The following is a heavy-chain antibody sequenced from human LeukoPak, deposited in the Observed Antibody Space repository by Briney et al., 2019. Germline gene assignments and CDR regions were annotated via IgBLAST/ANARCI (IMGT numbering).Heavy chain of an antibody. V-gene: IGHV4-34*01. Sequence: PSETLSLTCAVYGGSFSGYYWSWIRQPPGKGLEWIGKINHSGSTNYNPSLKSRVTISVDTSKNQFSLKLSSVTAADTAVHYCARGAVWGSYRLVPFDYWGQGTLVTVSS. CDR2: INHSGST. J-gene: IGHJ4*02. D-gene: IGHD3-16*02. CDR3: ARGAVWGSYRLVPFDY. CDR1: GGSFSGYY.